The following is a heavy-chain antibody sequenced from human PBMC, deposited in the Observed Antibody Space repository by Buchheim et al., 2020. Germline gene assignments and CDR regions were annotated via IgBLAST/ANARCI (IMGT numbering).Heavy chain of an antibody. Sequence: EVQLLESGGGLVQPGGSLRLSCAASGFTFSSYAMSWVHQAPGKGLEWVSAISGSGGSTYYADSVKGRFTISRDNSKNTLYLQMNSLRAEDTAVYYCAKDYESGWYRVVVGLMDVWGQGTT. CDR2: ISGSGGST. V-gene: IGHV3-23*01. CDR1: GFTFSSYA. J-gene: IGHJ6*02. CDR3: AKDYESGWYRVVVGLMDV. D-gene: IGHD6-19*01.